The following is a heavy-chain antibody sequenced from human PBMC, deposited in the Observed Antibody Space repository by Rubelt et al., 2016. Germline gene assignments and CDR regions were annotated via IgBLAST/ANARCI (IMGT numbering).Heavy chain of an antibody. CDR1: GGSITDSSYY. Sequence: QVQLQESGPGLVNPSETLSLTCTVSGGSITDSSYYWGWIRQPPGKGLEWIGEINHSGSTNYNPSLKNRVTISVDTSKNQFSLRLSSVTAADTAVYYCARGNVVGILDGFEIWGQGTMVTVSS. CDR2: INHSGST. V-gene: IGHV4-39*07. D-gene: IGHD2-21*01. J-gene: IGHJ3*02. CDR3: ARGNVVGILDGFEI.